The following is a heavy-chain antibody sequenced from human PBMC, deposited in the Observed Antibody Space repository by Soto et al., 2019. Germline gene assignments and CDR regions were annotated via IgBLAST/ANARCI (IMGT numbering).Heavy chain of an antibody. V-gene: IGHV1-18*01. CDR2: ISANNGET. J-gene: IGHJ4*02. Sequence: QLQLLQSGADMKKPGASVKVSCKSSAYIFTSYGISWVRQAPGQGLEWVGWISANNGETNYAEKFQDRVTMTTDTCTSTAYMELRSLTSEDTAVYFCARVGSMVRGVIVKREFDFWGQGTLVTVSS. CDR3: ARVGSMVRGVIVKREFDF. D-gene: IGHD3-10*01. CDR1: AYIFTSYG.